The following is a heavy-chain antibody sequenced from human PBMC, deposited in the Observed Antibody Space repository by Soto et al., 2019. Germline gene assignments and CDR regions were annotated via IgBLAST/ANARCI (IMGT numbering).Heavy chain of an antibody. D-gene: IGHD1-20*01. Sequence: VGSLRLSCAASGFTFSSYGVHWVRQAPGKGLEWVAVISYDGSNKYYADSVKGRFTISRDNSKNTLYLQMNSLRAEDTAVYYCAKDVSPGINGRDHGYYYYGMDVWGQGTTVTVSS. CDR3: AKDVSPGINGRDHGYYYYGMDV. CDR1: GFTFSSYG. J-gene: IGHJ6*02. CDR2: ISYDGSNK. V-gene: IGHV3-30*18.